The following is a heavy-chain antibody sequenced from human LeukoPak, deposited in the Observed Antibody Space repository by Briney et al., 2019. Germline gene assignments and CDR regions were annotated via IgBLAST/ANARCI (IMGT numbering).Heavy chain of an antibody. J-gene: IGHJ4*02. CDR2: IYTSGST. V-gene: IGHV4-4*07. CDR3: ARHISVAGPFDY. CDR1: GGPISSYY. D-gene: IGHD6-19*01. Sequence: QASETLSLTCTVAGGPISSYYWSWIRQPAGKGLEWIGRIYTSGSTNYNPSLKSRVTMSVDTSKNQFFLKLSSVTAADTAVYYCARHISVAGPFDYWGQGTLVTVSS.